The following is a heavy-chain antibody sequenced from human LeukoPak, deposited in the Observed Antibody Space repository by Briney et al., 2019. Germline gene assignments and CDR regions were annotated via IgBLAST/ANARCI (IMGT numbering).Heavy chain of an antibody. J-gene: IGHJ4*02. CDR2: ISSSGSTI. Sequence: GRSLRLSCAASGFTFSSYEMNWVRQAPGKGLEWVSYISSSGSTIYYADSVKGRFTISRDNAKNSLYLQMNSLRAEDTAVYYCARIQEWLGGFDYWGQGTLVTVSS. CDR1: GFTFSSYE. D-gene: IGHD6-19*01. CDR3: ARIQEWLGGFDY. V-gene: IGHV3-48*03.